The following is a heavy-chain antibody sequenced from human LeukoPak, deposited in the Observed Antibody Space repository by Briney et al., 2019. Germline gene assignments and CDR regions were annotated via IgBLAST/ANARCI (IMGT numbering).Heavy chain of an antibody. D-gene: IGHD6-13*01. J-gene: IGHJ5*02. CDR2: IIPIFGTA. CDR3: ARVGIAARPNPYSSSWYGWFDP. V-gene: IGHV1-69*05. Sequence: GASVKVSCKASGGTFSSYAISWVRQAPGQGLEWMGGIIPIFGTANYAQKFQGRVTITTDESTSTAYMELSSLRSEDTAVYYCARVGIAARPNPYSSSWYGWFDPWGQGTLVTVSS. CDR1: GGTFSSYA.